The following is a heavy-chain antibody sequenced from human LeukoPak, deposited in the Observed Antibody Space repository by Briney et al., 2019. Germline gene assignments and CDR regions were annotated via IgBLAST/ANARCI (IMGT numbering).Heavy chain of an antibody. D-gene: IGHD3-10*01. CDR2: IIPILGTA. V-gene: IGHV1-69*11. Sequence: ASVTVSCKASGYTFTSYGISWVRQAPGQGLEWMGWIIPILGTANYAQKFQGRVTITADESTSTAYMELSSLRSEDTAVYYCARGMVRGVIYAINYWGRGTLVTVSS. CDR1: GYTFTSYG. CDR3: ARGMVRGVIYAINY. J-gene: IGHJ4*02.